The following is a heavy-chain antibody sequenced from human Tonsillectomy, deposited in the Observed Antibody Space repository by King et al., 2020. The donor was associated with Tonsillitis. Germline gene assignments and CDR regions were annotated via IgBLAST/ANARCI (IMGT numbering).Heavy chain of an antibody. J-gene: IGHJ4*02. D-gene: IGHD5-18*01. V-gene: IGHV3-9*01. CDR1: GFTFDDYA. Sequence: QLVQSGGGLVQPGRSLRLSCAASGFTFDDYAMHWVRQAPGKGLEWVSGISWNSGSIGYADSVKGRFTISRDNAKNSLYLQMNSLRAEDTALYYCAKDIRDTAKAGLFDYWGQGTLVTVSS. CDR2: ISWNSGSI. CDR3: AKDIRDTAKAGLFDY.